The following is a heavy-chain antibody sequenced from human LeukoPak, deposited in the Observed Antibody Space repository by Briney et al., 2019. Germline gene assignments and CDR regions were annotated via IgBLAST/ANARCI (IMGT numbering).Heavy chain of an antibody. V-gene: IGHV4-59*01. CDR3: ARDSRRELLHAFDI. D-gene: IGHD1-26*01. Sequence: SETLSLTCTVSGGSISTYYWSWIRQPPGKGLEWIAYIDYSANTNYNPSLKSRVTISVDTSKNQFSLKLSSVTAADTAVYYCARDSRRELLHAFDIWGQGTMIAVSS. CDR2: IDYSANT. J-gene: IGHJ3*02. CDR1: GGSISTYY.